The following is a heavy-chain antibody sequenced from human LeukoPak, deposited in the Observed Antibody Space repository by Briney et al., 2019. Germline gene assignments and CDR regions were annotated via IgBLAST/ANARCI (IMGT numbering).Heavy chain of an antibody. Sequence: GASVKVSCKASGYTFTGYYMHWVRQAPGQGLEWMGWINPNSGGTNYAQKFQGRVTITRDMSTSTAYMELSSLRSEDTAVYYCAAGSGSYSVGDYWGQGTLVTVSS. CDR1: GYTFTGYY. V-gene: IGHV1-2*02. CDR3: AAGSGSYSVGDY. J-gene: IGHJ4*02. D-gene: IGHD1-26*01. CDR2: INPNSGGT.